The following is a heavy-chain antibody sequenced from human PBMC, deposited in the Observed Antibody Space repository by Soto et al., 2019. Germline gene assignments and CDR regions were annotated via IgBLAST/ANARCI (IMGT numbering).Heavy chain of an antibody. CDR3: AKDQSDVVVVPAAAADDAFDI. J-gene: IGHJ3*02. D-gene: IGHD2-2*01. V-gene: IGHV3-23*01. CDR2: ISGSGGST. Sequence: GSLRLSCAASGFTFSSYAMSWVRQAPGKGLEWVSAISGSGGSTYYADSVKGRFTISRDNSKNTLYLQMNSLRAEDTAVYYCAKDQSDVVVVPAAAADDAFDIWGQGTMVTVSS. CDR1: GFTFSSYA.